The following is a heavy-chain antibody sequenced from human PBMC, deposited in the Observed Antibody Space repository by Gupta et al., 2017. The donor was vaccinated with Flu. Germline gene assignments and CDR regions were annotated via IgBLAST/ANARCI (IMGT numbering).Heavy chain of an antibody. Sequence: EVQLVESGGGLVQPGRSLRLSCAASGFTFDDYAMHWVRQAPGKGLEWVSGISWNSGSIGYADSVKGRFTISRDNAKNSLYLQMNSLRAEDTALYYCAKDMRYCSGGSCYSYRFDYWGQGTLVTVSS. CDR3: AKDMRYCSGGSCYSYRFDY. CDR1: GFTFDDYA. CDR2: ISWNSGSI. D-gene: IGHD2-15*01. J-gene: IGHJ4*02. V-gene: IGHV3-9*01.